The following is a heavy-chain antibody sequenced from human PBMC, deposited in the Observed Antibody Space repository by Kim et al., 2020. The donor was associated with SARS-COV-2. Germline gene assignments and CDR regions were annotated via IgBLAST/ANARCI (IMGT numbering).Heavy chain of an antibody. D-gene: IGHD2-21*01. V-gene: IGHV1-69*04. CDR1: GGTFSSYT. CDR3: ARDVDYGMDV. Sequence: SVKVSCKASGGTFSSYTISWVRQAPGQGLEWMGRIIPILGIANYAQKFQGRVTITSDKSTSTAYMELSSLRPEDTAVYYCARDVDYGMDVWGQGTTVTVSS. J-gene: IGHJ6*02. CDR2: IIPILGIA.